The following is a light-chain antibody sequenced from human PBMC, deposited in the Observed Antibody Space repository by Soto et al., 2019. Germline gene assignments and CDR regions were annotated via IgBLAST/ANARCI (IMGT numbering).Light chain of an antibody. CDR2: GAS. V-gene: IGKV3-20*01. J-gene: IGKJ1*01. Sequence: EIVLTQSPGTLSLSPGERATLSSRASQSVSSSFLAWYQQKPGQAPRLLIYGASIRATGIPDRFSGSGSGTDFTLTISRLEPEDFAVYYCQQYGSSPPWTFGQGTKVEIK. CDR1: QSVSSSF. CDR3: QQYGSSPPWT.